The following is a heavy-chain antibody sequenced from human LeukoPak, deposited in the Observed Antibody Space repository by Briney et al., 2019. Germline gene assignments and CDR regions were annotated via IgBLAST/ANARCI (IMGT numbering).Heavy chain of an antibody. J-gene: IGHJ4*02. CDR3: ARGGGYAGPIGY. V-gene: IGHV4-59*12. CDR1: GGSISTYY. D-gene: IGHD5-12*01. Sequence: PSETLSLTCTLSGGSISTYYLSWIRQPPGKGLEWIGYIYHSESTNYNPSLKSRVTISVDTSKNQFSLKLSSVTAADTAVYYCARGGGYAGPIGYWGQGALVTVSS. CDR2: IYHSEST.